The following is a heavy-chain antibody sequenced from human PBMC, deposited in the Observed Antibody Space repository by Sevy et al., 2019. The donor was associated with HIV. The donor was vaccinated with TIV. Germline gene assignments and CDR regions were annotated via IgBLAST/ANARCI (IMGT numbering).Heavy chain of an antibody. CDR3: ARESTGYYPHFDY. Sequence: GGSLRLSCAASGFTFSSYAMHWVRQAPGKGLEWVAVISYDGSNKYYADSVKDRFTISRDNSKNTLYLQMNSLRAEDTAVYYCARESTGYYPHFDYWGQGTLVTVSS. J-gene: IGHJ4*02. CDR1: GFTFSSYA. V-gene: IGHV3-30-3*01. CDR2: ISYDGSNK. D-gene: IGHD3-9*01.